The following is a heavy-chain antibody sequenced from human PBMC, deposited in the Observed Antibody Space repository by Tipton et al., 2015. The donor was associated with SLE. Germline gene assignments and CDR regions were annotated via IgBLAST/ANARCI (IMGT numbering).Heavy chain of an antibody. Sequence: TLSLTCTVSGGSISSYYWSWIRQPPGKGLEWIGYIYYSGSTNYNPSLKSRVTISVDTSKNQFSLKLSSVTAADTAVYYCASGRAARVDYWGQGTLVTVSS. V-gene: IGHV4-59*12. CDR1: GGSISSYY. D-gene: IGHD6-6*01. CDR3: ASGRAARVDY. CDR2: IYYSGST. J-gene: IGHJ4*02.